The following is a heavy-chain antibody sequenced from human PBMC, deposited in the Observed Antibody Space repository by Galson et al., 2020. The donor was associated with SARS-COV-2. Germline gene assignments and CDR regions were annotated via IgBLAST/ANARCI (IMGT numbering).Heavy chain of an antibody. D-gene: IGHD3-3*01. CDR3: ARAYRTSLGVVKNGDY. CDR1: GGSISSGGYY. V-gene: IGHV4-31*03. CDR2: IYYSGST. Sequence: ETSETLSLTCTVSGGSISSGGYYWSWIRQHPGKGLEWVGYIYYSGSTHNNPSLKSRVTLSVDTSKNQFSLKLSSVTAADTAVYYCARAYRTSLGVVKNGDYWGQGTLVSV. J-gene: IGHJ4*02.